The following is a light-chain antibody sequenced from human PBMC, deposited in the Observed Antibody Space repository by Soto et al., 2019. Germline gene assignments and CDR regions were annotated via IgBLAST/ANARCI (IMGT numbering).Light chain of an antibody. V-gene: IGKV1-12*01. CDR3: QPASSFPLT. J-gene: IGKJ4*01. CDR1: QSISIW. CDR2: GAS. Sequence: DIQMTQSPSTLSASVGDRVTITCRASQSISIWLAWYQQKPGKAPKLLIYGASNLESGVPSRFSGSESGTDFTLTISSLQPEDFETYYCQPASSFPLTFGGGTKVDI.